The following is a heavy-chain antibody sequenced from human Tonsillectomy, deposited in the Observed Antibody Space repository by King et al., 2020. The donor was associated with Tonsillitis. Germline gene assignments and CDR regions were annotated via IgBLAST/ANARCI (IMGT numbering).Heavy chain of an antibody. J-gene: IGHJ4*02. CDR2: INHSGST. D-gene: IGHD3-3*01. V-gene: IGHV4-34*01. CDR3: ARRFDGYYPYIDY. Sequence: QVQLQQWGAGLLKPSETLSLTCAVYGGSFSAYYWSWIRQPPGKGLEWIGEINHSGSTNYNPSLKSRVTISVETSKNQFSLVLSSLTAADTAVYYCARRFDGYYPYIDYWGQGNLVTVSS. CDR1: GGSFSAYY.